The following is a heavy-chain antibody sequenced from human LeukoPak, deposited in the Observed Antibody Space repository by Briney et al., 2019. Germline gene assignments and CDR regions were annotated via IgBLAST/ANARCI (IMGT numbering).Heavy chain of an antibody. CDR3: ARLTIGDYGDRESGFDY. D-gene: IGHD4-17*01. V-gene: IGHV3-53*01. CDR2: IYSGGST. J-gene: IGHJ4*02. CDR1: GFTVSSNY. Sequence: GGSLRLSCAASGFTVSSNYMSWVRQAPGKGLEWVSVIYSGGSTYYADSVKGRFTISRDNSKNTLYLQMNSLRAEDTAVYYCARLTIGDYGDRESGFDYWGQGTLVTVSS.